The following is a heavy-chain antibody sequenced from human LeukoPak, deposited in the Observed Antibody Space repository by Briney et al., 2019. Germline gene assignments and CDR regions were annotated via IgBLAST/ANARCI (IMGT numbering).Heavy chain of an antibody. CDR1: GFSFSSYA. CDR3: AKDLSALRFLEWLPNVYFDY. D-gene: IGHD3-3*01. J-gene: IGHJ4*02. Sequence: GGSLRLSCAASGFSFSSYAMSWVRQAPGKGLEWVSAISGSGGSTYYADSVKGRFTISRDNSKNTLYLQMNSLRAENTAVYYCAKDLSALRFLEWLPNVYFDYWGQGTLVTVSS. V-gene: IGHV3-23*01. CDR2: ISGSGGST.